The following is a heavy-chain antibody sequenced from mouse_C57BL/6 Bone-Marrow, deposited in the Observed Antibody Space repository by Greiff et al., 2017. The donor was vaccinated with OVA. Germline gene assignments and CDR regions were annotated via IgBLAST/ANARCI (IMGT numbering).Heavy chain of an antibody. Sequence: VQLQQSGPELVKPGASVKISCKASGYTFTDYYMNWVKQSHGQSLEWIGDINPNNGGTSYNQKFKGKATLTVDKSSSTAYMELRSLTSEDSAVYYCARRGDGYFHYWGQGTTLTVSS. D-gene: IGHD2-3*01. CDR2: INPNNGGT. J-gene: IGHJ2*01. V-gene: IGHV1-26*01. CDR1: GYTFTDYY. CDR3: ARRGDGYFHY.